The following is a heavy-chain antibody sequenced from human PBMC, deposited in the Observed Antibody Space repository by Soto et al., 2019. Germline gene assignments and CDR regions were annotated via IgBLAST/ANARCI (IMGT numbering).Heavy chain of an antibody. D-gene: IGHD3-10*01. V-gene: IGHV4-30-2*01. J-gene: IGHJ5*02. CDR3: ARVVDYYGSGSYYYNWFDP. CDR2: IYHSGST. Sequence: TLSLTCAVSGGSISSGGYSWSWIRQPPGKGLEWIGYIYHSGSTYYNPSLKSRVTISVDRSKNQFSLKLSSVTAADTAVYYCARVVDYYGSGSYYYNWFDPWGQGTLVTVSS. CDR1: GGSISSGGYS.